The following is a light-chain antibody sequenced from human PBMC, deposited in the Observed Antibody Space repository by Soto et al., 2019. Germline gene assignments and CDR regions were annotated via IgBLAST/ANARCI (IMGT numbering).Light chain of an antibody. CDR1: SSNIGAGYD. CDR3: QSYDSSLSGVV. CDR2: GDS. V-gene: IGLV1-40*01. J-gene: IGLJ2*01. Sequence: SVLTQPPSVSGAPGQRVTISCTGSSSNIGAGYDVHWYQRLPGAAPKLLIHGDSNRPSGVPDRFSGSKSVTSASLAITGLQAEDEADYYCQSYDSSLSGVVFGGGTKLTVL.